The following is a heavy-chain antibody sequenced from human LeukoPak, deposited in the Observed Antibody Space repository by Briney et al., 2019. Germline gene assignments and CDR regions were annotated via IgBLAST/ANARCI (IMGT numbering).Heavy chain of an antibody. V-gene: IGHV1-2*04. Sequence: ASVKVSCKVSGYTLTELSMHWVRQAPGQGLEWMGWINPNSGGTNYAQKFQGWVTMTRDTSISTAYMELSRLRSDDTAVYYCARAGADCSSTSCYELDYWGQGTLVTVSS. J-gene: IGHJ4*02. D-gene: IGHD2-2*01. CDR2: INPNSGGT. CDR3: ARAGADCSSTSCYELDY. CDR1: GYTLTELS.